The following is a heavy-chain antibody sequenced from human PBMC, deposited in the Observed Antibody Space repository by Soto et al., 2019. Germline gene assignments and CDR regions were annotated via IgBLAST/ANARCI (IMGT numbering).Heavy chain of an antibody. CDR1: GGSISSYY. Sequence: PSETLSLTCTVSGGSISSYYWSWIRQPPGKGLEWIGYIYYSGSTNYNPSLKSRVTISVDTSKNQFSLKLSSVTAADTAVYYCARQKYQLLSSWFDPWGQGTLVTVSS. CDR2: IYYSGST. D-gene: IGHD2-2*01. CDR3: ARQKYQLLSSWFDP. V-gene: IGHV4-59*08. J-gene: IGHJ5*02.